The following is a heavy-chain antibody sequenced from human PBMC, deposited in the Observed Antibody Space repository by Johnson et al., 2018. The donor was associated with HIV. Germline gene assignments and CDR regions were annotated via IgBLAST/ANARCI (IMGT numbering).Heavy chain of an antibody. CDR1: GFTVSSNY. D-gene: IGHD5-18*01. V-gene: IGHV3-66*01. CDR3: ARDGGYSYGDAFDI. CDR2: IYSGGST. J-gene: IGHJ3*02. Sequence: VQLVESGGGLVQPGGSLRLSCAASGFTVSSNYMSWVRQAPGKGLEWVSVIYSGGSTHYADSVKGRFTISSDNSKSTLYLQMNSLRAEDTAVYYCARDGGYSYGDAFDIWGQGTMVTVSS.